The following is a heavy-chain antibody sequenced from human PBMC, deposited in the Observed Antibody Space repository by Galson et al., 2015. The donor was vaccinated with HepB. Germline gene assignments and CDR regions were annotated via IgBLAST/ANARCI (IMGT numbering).Heavy chain of an antibody. CDR1: GGSISSGGYY. D-gene: IGHD3-22*01. J-gene: IGHJ4*02. Sequence: TLSLTCTVSGGSISSGGYYWSWIRQHPGKGLEWIGYIYYSGSTYYNPSLKSRVTISVDTSKNQFSLKLSSVTAADTAVYYCARHYYDSSGYYAPFDYWGQGTLVTVSS. CDR2: IYYSGST. CDR3: ARHYYDSSGYYAPFDY. V-gene: IGHV4-31*03.